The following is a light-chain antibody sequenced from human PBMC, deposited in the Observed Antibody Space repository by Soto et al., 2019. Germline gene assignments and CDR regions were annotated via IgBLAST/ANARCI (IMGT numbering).Light chain of an antibody. CDR3: PHYNSYSEA. J-gene: IGKJ1*01. CDR2: GAS. CDR1: QSVNSN. V-gene: IGKV3-15*01. Sequence: EIVVTQSPVTLSVSPGEGATLSCRASQSVNSNLAWYQQKPGQAPRLLIYGASTRATGIPARFSGSGSGTEFTLTISSLPSEDFETYYCPHYNSYSEAFGHGTKVELK.